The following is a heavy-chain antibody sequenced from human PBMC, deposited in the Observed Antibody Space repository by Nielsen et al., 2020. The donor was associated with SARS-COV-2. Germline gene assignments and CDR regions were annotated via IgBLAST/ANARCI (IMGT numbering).Heavy chain of an antibody. V-gene: IGHV1-46*01. CDR2: INPSGGST. CDR3: ASSYPGNYDYYYYGMDV. D-gene: IGHD4-11*01. Sequence: WVRQAPGQGLEWMGIINPSGGSTSYAQKFQGRVTITADESTSTAYMELSSLRSEDTAVYYCASSYPGNYDYYYYGMDVWGQGTTVTVSS. J-gene: IGHJ6*02.